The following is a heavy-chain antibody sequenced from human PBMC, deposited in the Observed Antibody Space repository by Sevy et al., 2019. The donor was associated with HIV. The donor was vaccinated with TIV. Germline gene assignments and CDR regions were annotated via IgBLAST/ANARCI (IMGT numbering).Heavy chain of an antibody. J-gene: IGHJ4*02. D-gene: IGHD1-26*01. Sequence: GGSLRLSCAASGFTVSSNYMNWVRQGPGKGLEWVSVIYSVGNTYYTDSVKGRLTISRDNSMNTVYLQMNSLRAEDKAVYYCAREGADYDYFGNWGQGTLVTVSS. CDR1: GFTVSSNY. V-gene: IGHV3-66*02. CDR3: AREGADYDYFGN. CDR2: IYSVGNT.